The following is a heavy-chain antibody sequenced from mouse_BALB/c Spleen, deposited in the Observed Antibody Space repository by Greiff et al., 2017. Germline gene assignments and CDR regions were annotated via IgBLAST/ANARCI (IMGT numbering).Heavy chain of an antibody. CDR2: INPSTGYT. CDR1: GYTFTSYW. D-gene: IGHD1-1*01. Sequence: VQLVESGAELAKPGASVKMSCKASGYTFTSYWMHWVNQRPGQGLEWIGYINPSTGYTEYNQKFKDKATLTADKSSSTAYMQLSSLTSEDSAVYYCAREGDYDNVMAYWGQGTLVTVSA. J-gene: IGHJ3*01. V-gene: IGHV1-7*01. CDR3: AREGDYDNVMAY.